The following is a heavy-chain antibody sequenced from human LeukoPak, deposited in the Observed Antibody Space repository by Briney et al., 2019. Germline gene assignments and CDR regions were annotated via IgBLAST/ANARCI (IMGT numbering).Heavy chain of an antibody. CDR2: ISGSGGST. V-gene: IGHV3-23*01. CDR3: AKGGGIHVPVYYYYYYMDV. CDR1: GFTFSSYA. D-gene: IGHD1-26*01. J-gene: IGHJ6*03. Sequence: PGGSLRLSCAASGFTFSSYAMSWVRQAPGKGLGWVSAISGSGGSTYYADSVKGRFTISRDNSKNTLYLQMNSLRAEDTAVYYCAKGGGIHVPVYYYYYYMDVWGKGTTVTVSS.